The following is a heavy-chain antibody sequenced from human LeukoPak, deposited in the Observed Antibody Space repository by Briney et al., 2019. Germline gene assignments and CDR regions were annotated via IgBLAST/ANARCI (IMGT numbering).Heavy chain of an antibody. CDR3: ARVGRGTIRFDY. D-gene: IGHD1/OR15-1a*01. CDR1: EFTFSSFT. Sequence: GGSLRLSCAASEFTFSSFTMHWVRQAPGKGLEWVSSISSSSSYIYYADSVKGRFTISRDNAKNSLYLQMNSLRAEDTAVYYCARVGRGTIRFDYWGQGTLVTVSS. V-gene: IGHV3-21*01. CDR2: ISSSSSYI. J-gene: IGHJ4*02.